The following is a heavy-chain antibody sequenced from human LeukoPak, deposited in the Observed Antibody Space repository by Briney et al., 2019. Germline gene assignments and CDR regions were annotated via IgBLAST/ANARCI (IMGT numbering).Heavy chain of an antibody. D-gene: IGHD2-2*01. J-gene: IGHJ6*02. CDR1: GGSFSGYY. CDR2: INHSGST. Sequence: SETLSLTCAVYGGSFSGYYWSWIRQPPGKGLEWIGEINHSGSTNYNPSLRSRVTISVDTSKNQFSLKLSAVTAADTAVYYCASTCSSTSCYLRSPVDVWGQGTTVTVSS. CDR3: ASTCSSTSCYLRSPVDV. V-gene: IGHV4-34*01.